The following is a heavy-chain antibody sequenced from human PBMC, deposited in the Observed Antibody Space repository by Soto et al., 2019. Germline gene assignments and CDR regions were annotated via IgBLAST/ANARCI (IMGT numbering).Heavy chain of an antibody. CDR1: GFTFSSYA. J-gene: IGHJ1*01. Sequence: EVQLLESGGGLVQPGGSLRLSCAASGFTFSSYAMTWVRQAPGNGLEWVSGIRGSGATTYYADSVKGRFTISRDNSKSTLYLQMNSLGAEDTAIYYCAKDYQEWPYAGYFHHWGQGTLVTVSS. V-gene: IGHV3-23*01. CDR3: AKDYQEWPYAGYFHH. D-gene: IGHD3-3*01. CDR2: IRGSGATT.